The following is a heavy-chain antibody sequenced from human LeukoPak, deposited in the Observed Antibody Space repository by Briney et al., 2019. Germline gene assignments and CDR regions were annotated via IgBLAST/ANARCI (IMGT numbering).Heavy chain of an antibody. D-gene: IGHD2-15*01. J-gene: IGHJ4*02. V-gene: IGHV1-18*01. CDR1: GYTFTSYG. CDR3: AREGPDCSSGSCYSGANY. Sequence: ASVKVSCKASGYTFTSYGISWVRQAPGQGLEWMGWISAYNGNTNYAQKLQGRVTMTADTSTSTAYMELRSLRSDDTAVYYCAREGPDCSSGSCYSGANYWGQGTLVTVSS. CDR2: ISAYNGNT.